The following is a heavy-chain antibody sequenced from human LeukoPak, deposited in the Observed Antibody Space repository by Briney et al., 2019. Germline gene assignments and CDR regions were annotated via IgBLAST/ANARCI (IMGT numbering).Heavy chain of an antibody. CDR2: IDYSGRA. CDR3: ARDGYYDVWSDTVLFDN. J-gene: IGHJ4*02. D-gene: IGHD3-3*01. V-gene: IGHV4-34*01. CDR1: GGSLSGYH. Sequence: PSETLSLTCSVSGGSLSGYHWTWVRQSTGRGLEWIGEIDYSGRAKYNPSLRSRVSMFLDTAKNQFSLRLMSVRASDTAIYYCARDGYYDVWSDTVLFDNWAQGSLVVVSA.